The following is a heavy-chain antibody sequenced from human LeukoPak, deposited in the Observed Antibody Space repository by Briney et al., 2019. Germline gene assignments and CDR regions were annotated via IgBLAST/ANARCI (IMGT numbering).Heavy chain of an antibody. Sequence: GGSLRLSCAASGFTFSSYAMSWVRQAPGKGLEWVSAISGSGGSTYYADSVKGRFTISRDNSKNTLYLQMNSLRAEDTAVYYCARAIFGLWVYDAFDIWGQGTMVTVSS. V-gene: IGHV3-23*01. CDR2: ISGSGGST. J-gene: IGHJ3*02. CDR3: ARAIFGLWVYDAFDI. CDR1: GFTFSSYA. D-gene: IGHD3-3*01.